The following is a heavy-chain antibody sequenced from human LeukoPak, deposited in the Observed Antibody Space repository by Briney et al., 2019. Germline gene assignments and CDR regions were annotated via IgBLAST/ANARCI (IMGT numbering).Heavy chain of an antibody. CDR3: ARGIFRGLDV. CDR1: GDSISNSY. V-gene: IGHV4-59*01. CDR2: IYYTGST. Sequence: SETLSLTCTVSGDSISNSYWSWIRQPPGKGLERVGYIYYTGSTNSSPSLKSRVTMSVDTAKNQFSLRLSSVTAADTAVYYCARGIFRGLDVWGQGTTVTVSS. J-gene: IGHJ6*02. D-gene: IGHD3-3*01.